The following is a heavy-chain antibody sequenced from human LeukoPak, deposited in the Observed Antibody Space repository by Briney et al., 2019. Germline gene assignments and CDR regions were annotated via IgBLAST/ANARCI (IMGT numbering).Heavy chain of an antibody. D-gene: IGHD2-2*01. Sequence: PGGSLRLSCAASGFTFSSYAMSWVRQAPGKGLEWVGRIKSKTDGGTTDYAAPVKGRFTISRDDSKNTLYLQMNSLKTEDTAVYYCTTVPPDCSSTSCSDYWGQGTLVTVSS. CDR2: IKSKTDGGTT. CDR1: GFTFSSYA. J-gene: IGHJ4*02. V-gene: IGHV3-15*01. CDR3: TTVPPDCSSTSCSDY.